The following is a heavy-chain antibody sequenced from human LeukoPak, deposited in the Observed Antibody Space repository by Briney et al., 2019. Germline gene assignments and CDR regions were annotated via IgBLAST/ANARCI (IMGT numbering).Heavy chain of an antibody. Sequence: GGSLRLSCAASGFTFSSYSMNWVRQAPGKGLEWVPSISSSSSYIYYADSVKGRFTISRDNSKNTLYLQMNSLRAEDTAVYYCARAMDTSGYYYGMDVWGQGTTVTVSS. J-gene: IGHJ6*02. CDR2: ISSSSSYI. D-gene: IGHD5-18*01. V-gene: IGHV3-21*01. CDR3: ARAMDTSGYYYGMDV. CDR1: GFTFSSYS.